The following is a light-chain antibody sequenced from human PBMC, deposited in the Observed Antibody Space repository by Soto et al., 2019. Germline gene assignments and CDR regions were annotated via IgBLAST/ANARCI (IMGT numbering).Light chain of an antibody. CDR3: QQYVASPPSWT. CDR2: RAF. J-gene: IGKJ1*01. Sequence: EIVLTQSPGTLSLSPGERATLSCRSSQSVSSGYLAWYQQKPGQAPRLLIFRAFNRATGIPDRFSGSGSGTDFPLTISRLEPEDFAVYYCQQYVASPPSWTFGQGTKVDIK. V-gene: IGKV3-20*01. CDR1: QSVSSGY.